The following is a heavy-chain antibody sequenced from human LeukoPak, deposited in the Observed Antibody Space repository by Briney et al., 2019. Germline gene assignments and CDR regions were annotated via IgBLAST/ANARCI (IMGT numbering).Heavy chain of an antibody. CDR2: ISSSGSTI. D-gene: IGHD6-19*01. V-gene: IGHV3-48*03. J-gene: IGHJ3*02. CDR1: GFTFSSYE. CDR3: AREGRSGWYGGYAFDI. Sequence: GGSLRLSCAASGFTFSSYEMNWVRQAPGKGLEWVSYISSSGSTIYYADSVKGRFTISRGNAKNSLYLQMNSLRAEDTAVYYCAREGRSGWYGGYAFDIWGQGTMVTVSS.